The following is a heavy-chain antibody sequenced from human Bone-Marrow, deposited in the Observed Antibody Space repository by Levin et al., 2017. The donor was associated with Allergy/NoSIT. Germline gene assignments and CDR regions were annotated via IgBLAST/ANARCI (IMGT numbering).Heavy chain of an antibody. J-gene: IGHJ4*02. CDR3: ARGRRIVGAIGSWWLDDY. Sequence: GGSLRLSCKASGYTFTDYYMHWVRHAPGQGLEWMGWISPKSGDKGSAQRFHGRVTMTTDTSISTAYMELGSLTSDDTALYYCARGRRIVGAIGSWWLDDYWGQGTLVTVSS. V-gene: IGHV1-2*02. CDR2: ISPKSGDK. D-gene: IGHD1-26*01. CDR1: GYTFTDYY.